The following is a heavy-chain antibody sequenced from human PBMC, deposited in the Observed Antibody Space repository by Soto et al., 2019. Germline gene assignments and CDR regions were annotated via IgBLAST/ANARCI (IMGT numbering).Heavy chain of an antibody. CDR1: GGTFSSYA. V-gene: IGHV1-69*13. CDR3: ARDRDPDSSGTLDY. CDR2: IIPIFGTA. J-gene: IGHJ4*02. D-gene: IGHD3-22*01. Sequence: GASVKVSCKASGGTFSSYAISWVRQAPGQGLEWMGGIIPIFGTANYAQKFQGRVTITADESTSTAYMELSSLRSEDTAVYYCARDRDPDSSGTLDYWGQGTLVTVYS.